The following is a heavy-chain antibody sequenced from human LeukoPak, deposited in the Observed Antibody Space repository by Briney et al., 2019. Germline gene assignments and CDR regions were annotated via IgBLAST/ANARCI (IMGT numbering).Heavy chain of an antibody. CDR3: ARDLITFGGVIVPWFDY. Sequence: GGSLRLSCAASGFTFSSYAMHWVRQAPGKGPEWVAVISYDGSNKYYADSVKGRFTISRDNSKNTLYLQMNSLRAEDTAVYYCARDLITFGGVIVPWFDYWGQGTLVTVSS. J-gene: IGHJ4*02. CDR2: ISYDGSNK. CDR1: GFTFSSYA. D-gene: IGHD3-16*02. V-gene: IGHV3-30-3*01.